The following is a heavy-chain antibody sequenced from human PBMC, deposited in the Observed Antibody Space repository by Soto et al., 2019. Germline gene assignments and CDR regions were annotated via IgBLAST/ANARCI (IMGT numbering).Heavy chain of an antibody. CDR3: ARAPYSSSSFLFDY. J-gene: IGHJ4*02. V-gene: IGHV1-69*06. CDR1: KTTFSDYG. Sequence: QVQLVQSGPEVKKPGSSVNISCTAPKTTFSDYGLNWVRQAPGQGLEWMGGIIPVLGTINYAQKFQGRVTINADKSTSTVYMELSSLRSEDTAVYYCARAPYSSSSFLFDYWGQGTLVTVSS. CDR2: IIPVLGTI. D-gene: IGHD6-6*01.